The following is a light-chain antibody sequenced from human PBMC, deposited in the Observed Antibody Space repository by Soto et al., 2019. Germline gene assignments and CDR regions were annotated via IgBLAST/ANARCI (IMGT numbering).Light chain of an antibody. CDR1: QTIKDKY. V-gene: IGKV3-20*01. CDR2: GSS. Sequence: EVVLTQSPGTLSLSPGERATLSCRASQTIKDKYLAWYQQRPGQAPRLLIYGSSDRATGIPDRFSGSGSGTDFTLTISRLEPEDFAVYYYHQYGSSQPYTFGQGTKLEI. CDR3: HQYGSSQPYT. J-gene: IGKJ2*01.